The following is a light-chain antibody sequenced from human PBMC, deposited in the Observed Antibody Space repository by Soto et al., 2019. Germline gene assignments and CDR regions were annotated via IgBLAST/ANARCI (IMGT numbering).Light chain of an antibody. J-gene: IGLJ2*01. V-gene: IGLV1-51*01. CDR3: VTWDSSLSAVA. CDR1: SSNIGENS. Sequence: QSVLTQPPSVSAAPGQKVTISCSGGSSNIGENSVSWYQHIPGTSPSRLVYDNNRRPPGIPDRFSGSKSGTSATLDITGLQTGDEADYYCVTWDSSLSAVAFGGGTKVTVL. CDR2: DNN.